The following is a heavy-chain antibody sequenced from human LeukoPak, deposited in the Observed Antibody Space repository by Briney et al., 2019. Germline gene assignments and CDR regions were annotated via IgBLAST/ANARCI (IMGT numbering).Heavy chain of an antibody. D-gene: IGHD2-15*01. J-gene: IGHJ4*02. CDR2: TFYRSKWYN. CDR3: ARDGWPAFDF. Sequence: SRTLSLSCAISEDTFSSNTAACDCIRPSPSRGLVWLGRTFYRSKWYNDYAVSVRSRITINPDTSKNQYSLQLNSATPEDTAVYYCARDGWPAFDFWGQGTLVTVSS. V-gene: IGHV6-1*01. CDR1: EDTFSSNTAA.